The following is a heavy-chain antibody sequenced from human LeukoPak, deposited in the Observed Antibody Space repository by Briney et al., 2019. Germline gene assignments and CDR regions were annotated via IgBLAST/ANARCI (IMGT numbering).Heavy chain of an antibody. CDR1: GFXFSSYS. V-gene: IGHV3-21*01. J-gene: IGHJ4*02. CDR3: VRSRAGNFDY. CDR2: ISSRSSYI. Sequence: PGGSLRLSCAASGFXFSSYSMNWVRQAPGKGLEWVSHISSRSSYIYYAASLKGRFTISRDNAKNTLYLQMNSLRAEDTAVYYCVRSRAGNFDYWGQGTLVTVSS.